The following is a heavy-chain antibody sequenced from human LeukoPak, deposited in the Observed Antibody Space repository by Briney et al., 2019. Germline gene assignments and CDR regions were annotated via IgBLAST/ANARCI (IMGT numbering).Heavy chain of an antibody. CDR2: ISPSGGST. CDR3: ARRRGGLDI. J-gene: IGHJ3*02. V-gene: IGHV1-46*01. Sequence: ASVKVSCKAFGYTFTSNYMHWVRQAPGQGPEWMGVISPSGGSTTYAQKFQGRVTLTRDMSTSTDYLELSSLRSEDTAVYYCARRRGGLDIWGQGTMVTVSS. CDR1: GYTFTSNY.